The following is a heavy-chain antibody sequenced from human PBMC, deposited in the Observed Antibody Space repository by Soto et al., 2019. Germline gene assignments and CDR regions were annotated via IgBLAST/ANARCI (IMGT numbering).Heavy chain of an antibody. V-gene: IGHV3-30*18. CDR3: AKDSRGDYLNGMDV. Sequence: QVQLVESGGGVVQPGRSLRLSCAASGFTFSSYGMHWVRQAPGKGLEWVAVISYDGSNKYYADSVKGRFTISRDNSKNTLYLQMNSLRAEDTAVYYCAKDSRGDYLNGMDVWGQGTTVTVSS. CDR1: GFTFSSYG. J-gene: IGHJ6*02. D-gene: IGHD4-17*01. CDR2: ISYDGSNK.